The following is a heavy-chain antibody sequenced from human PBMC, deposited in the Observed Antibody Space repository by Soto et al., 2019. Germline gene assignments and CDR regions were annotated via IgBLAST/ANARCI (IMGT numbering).Heavy chain of an antibody. CDR3: ARLDYSGYD. V-gene: IGHV3-53*04. Sequence: VQLVESGGGLVQPGGSLSLSCAASGFTVSNNYMSWVRQAPGEGLEWISVINSGDTTYYADSVKGRFTISRHNSKNTLFLQMSGLRTEDTAVYYCARLDYSGYDLGQGTLVTVSS. CDR1: GFTVSNNY. D-gene: IGHD5-12*01. J-gene: IGHJ4*02. CDR2: INSGDTT.